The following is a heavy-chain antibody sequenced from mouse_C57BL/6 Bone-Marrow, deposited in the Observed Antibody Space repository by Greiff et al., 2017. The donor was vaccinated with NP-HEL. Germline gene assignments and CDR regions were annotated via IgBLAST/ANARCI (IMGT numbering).Heavy chain of an antibody. V-gene: IGHV5-12*01. D-gene: IGHD1-1*01. CDR3: ARRYFPSYAMDY. CDR2: ISNGGGST. J-gene: IGHJ4*01. Sequence: EVMLVESGGGLVQPGGSLKLSCAASGFTFSDYYMYWVRQTPEKRLEWVAYISNGGGSTYYPDTVKGRFTISRDNAKNTLYLQMSRLKSEETAMYYCARRYFPSYAMDYWGQGTSVTVSS. CDR1: GFTFSDYY.